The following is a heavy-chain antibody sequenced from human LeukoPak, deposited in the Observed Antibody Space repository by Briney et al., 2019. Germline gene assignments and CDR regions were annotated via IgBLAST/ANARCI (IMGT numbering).Heavy chain of an antibody. D-gene: IGHD3-10*01. J-gene: IGHJ4*02. Sequence: GGSLRLSCAASGFTFSSYSMNWVRQAPGKGLEWVSSISSSSSYIYYADSVKGRFTISRDNAKNSLCLQMNSLRAEDTAVYYCARVARGSNYFDYWGQGTLVTVSS. V-gene: IGHV3-21*01. CDR2: ISSSSSYI. CDR1: GFTFSSYS. CDR3: ARVARGSNYFDY.